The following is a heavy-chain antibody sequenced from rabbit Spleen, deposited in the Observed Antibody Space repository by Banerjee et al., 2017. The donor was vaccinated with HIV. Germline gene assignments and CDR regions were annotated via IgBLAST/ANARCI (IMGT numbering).Heavy chain of an antibody. D-gene: IGHD8-1*01. CDR2: VYTGSSGNT. V-gene: IGHV1S40*01. Sequence: QSLEESGGDLVKPGASLTLTCKASGLDFSGDSYDSYMCWVRQAPGKGLEWIACVYTGSSGNTYFASWAKGRFTISKTSSTTVTLQMTSLTAADTATYFCARDSGSSFSSYGMDLWGPGTLVTVS. CDR1: GLDFSGDSY. J-gene: IGHJ6*01. CDR3: ARDSGSSFSSYGMDL.